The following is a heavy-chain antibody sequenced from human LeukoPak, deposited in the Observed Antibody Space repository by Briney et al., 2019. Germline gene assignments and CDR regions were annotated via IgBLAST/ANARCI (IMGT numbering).Heavy chain of an antibody. CDR3: ARQGSGYDYYYFDY. CDR2: IDPSDSYT. CDR1: GYSFTSYW. D-gene: IGHD5-12*01. V-gene: IGHV5-10-1*01. J-gene: IGHJ4*02. Sequence: GESLKISCKGSGYSFTSYWISWVRQMPGKGLEWMGGIDPSDSYTNYSPSFQGHVTISADKSISTAYLQWSSLKASDTAMYYCARQGSGYDYYYFDYWGQGTLVTVSS.